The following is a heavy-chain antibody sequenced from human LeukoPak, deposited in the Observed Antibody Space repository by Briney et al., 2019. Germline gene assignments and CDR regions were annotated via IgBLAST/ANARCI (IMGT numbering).Heavy chain of an antibody. D-gene: IGHD5-12*01. CDR1: GFTFSNYE. V-gene: IGHV3-48*03. J-gene: IGHJ6*03. Sequence: GSLRLSCAASGFTFSNYEMNWVRQAPGKGLEWISYISSSGTNIYYADSVKGRFTVSRDNSKNTLYLQMKSLRAEDTAVYYCAKGGGYEAQYYYYYLDVWGKGTTVTISS. CDR3: AKGGGYEAQYYYYYLDV. CDR2: ISSSGTNI.